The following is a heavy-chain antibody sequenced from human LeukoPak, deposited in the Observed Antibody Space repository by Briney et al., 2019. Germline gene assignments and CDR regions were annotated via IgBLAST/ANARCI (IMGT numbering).Heavy chain of an antibody. CDR1: GGTFSSYA. CDR2: IIPIFGTA. V-gene: IGHV1-69*05. J-gene: IGHJ4*02. Sequence: GASVKVSCKASGGTFSSYAISWVRQAPGQGLEWMGGIIPIFGTANYAQKFQGRVTITRDTSASTAYMELSSLRSEDPAVYYCARDRGGTTGYWGQGTLVTVSS. D-gene: IGHD1-1*01. CDR3: ARDRGGTTGY.